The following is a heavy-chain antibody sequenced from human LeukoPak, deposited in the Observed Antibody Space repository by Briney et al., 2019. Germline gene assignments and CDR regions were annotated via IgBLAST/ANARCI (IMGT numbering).Heavy chain of an antibody. V-gene: IGHV4-59*11. CDR1: GGSISSHY. CDR2: IYYSGST. J-gene: IGHJ4*02. D-gene: IGHD3-10*01. CDR3: ARAKRGYYYGSGGQFDY. Sequence: SETLSLTCTVSGGSISSHYWSWIRQPPGKGLEWIGYIYYSGSTNYNPSLKSRVTISVDTSKNQFSLKLSSVTAADTAVYYFARAKRGYYYGSGGQFDYWGQGTLVTVSS.